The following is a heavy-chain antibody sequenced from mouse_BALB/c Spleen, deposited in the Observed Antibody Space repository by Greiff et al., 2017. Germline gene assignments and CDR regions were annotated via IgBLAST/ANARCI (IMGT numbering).Heavy chain of an antibody. CDR2: IDPSNSET. CDR1: GYTFTSYW. CDR3: ARRLYYYGSGYWYFDV. D-gene: IGHD1-1*01. J-gene: IGHJ1*01. V-gene: IGHV1S127*01. Sequence: QVQLQQSGPELVRPGASVKMSCKASGYTFTSYWMHWVKQRPGQGLEWIGMIDPSNSETRLNQKFKDKATLNVDKSSNTAYMKLSSLTSEDSAVYYCARRLYYYGSGYWYFDVWGAGTTVTVSS.